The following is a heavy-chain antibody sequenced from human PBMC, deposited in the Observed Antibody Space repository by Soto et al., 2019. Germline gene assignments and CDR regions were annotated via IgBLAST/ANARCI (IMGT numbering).Heavy chain of an antibody. Sequence: PGGSLRLSCAASGFTFSSCAMGWVRQAPGKGLEWVSDIIDSGGSTYYAGAVKGRFTISRDNSKSTLYLQMNSLRAEDTAVYYCGKGRSYYYYYGVDVWGQGLTVTVS. CDR3: GKGRSYYYYYGVDV. J-gene: IGHJ6*02. CDR2: IIDSGGST. D-gene: IGHD1-26*01. CDR1: GFTFSSCA. V-gene: IGHV3-23*01.